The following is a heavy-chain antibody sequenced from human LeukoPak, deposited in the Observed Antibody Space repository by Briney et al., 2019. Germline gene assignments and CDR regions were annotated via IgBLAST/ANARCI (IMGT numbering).Heavy chain of an antibody. Sequence: QPGGSLRLSCAASGFTFSSYAMSWVRQAPGKGLEWVSAISGSGGSTYYADAVKGRFTISRDDSKNTLYLQMNSLRAEDTAVYYCAKDGIAARLADYWGQGTLVTVSS. V-gene: IGHV3-23*01. D-gene: IGHD6-6*01. CDR3: AKDGIAARLADY. CDR1: GFTFSSYA. J-gene: IGHJ4*02. CDR2: ISGSGGST.